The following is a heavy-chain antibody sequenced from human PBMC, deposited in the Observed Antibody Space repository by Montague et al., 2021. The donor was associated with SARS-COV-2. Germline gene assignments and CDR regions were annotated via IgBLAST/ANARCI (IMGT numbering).Heavy chain of an antibody. V-gene: IGHV4-59*08. D-gene: IGHD6-19*01. J-gene: IGHJ4*02. CDR2: VHYSGST. CDR3: ARQAGVTVSTRFLDN. CDR1: GDSVSTYY. Sequence: SETLSLTCSVSGDSVSTYYWSWIRQSPGKELEWIGYVHYSGSTNYSPSLKSRVTISVQTSNNQLSLTLTSVTAADSAVYYCARQAGVTVSTRFLDNWGQGTPVTVSS.